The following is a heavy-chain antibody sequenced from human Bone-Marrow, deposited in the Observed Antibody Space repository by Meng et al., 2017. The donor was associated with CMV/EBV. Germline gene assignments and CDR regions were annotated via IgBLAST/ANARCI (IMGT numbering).Heavy chain of an antibody. D-gene: IGHD2-2*01. CDR2: ISYDGSNK. Sequence: GESLKISCAASGFTFSSYAMHWVRQAPGKGLEWVAVISYDGSNKYYADSVKGRFTISRDNSKNTLYLQMNSLRAENTAVYYCARPKYQLLPNWFEPWGQGTLVTVSS. CDR1: GFTFSSYA. V-gene: IGHV3-30-3*01. CDR3: ARPKYQLLPNWFEP. J-gene: IGHJ5*02.